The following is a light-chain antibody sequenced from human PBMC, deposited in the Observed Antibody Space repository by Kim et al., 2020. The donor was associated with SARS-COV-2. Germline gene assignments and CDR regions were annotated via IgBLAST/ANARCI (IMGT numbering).Light chain of an antibody. V-gene: IGLV1-51*01. CDR2: DNN. CDR3: GTWDTSLSAVV. J-gene: IGLJ2*01. Sequence: GQKVTISCSGSSSNIGNNYVSWYQQLPGTAPKLLIYDNNKRPSGLPDRFSGSKSGTSATLGITGLQTGDEADYYCGTWDTSLSAVVFGGGTKVTVL. CDR1: SSNIGNNY.